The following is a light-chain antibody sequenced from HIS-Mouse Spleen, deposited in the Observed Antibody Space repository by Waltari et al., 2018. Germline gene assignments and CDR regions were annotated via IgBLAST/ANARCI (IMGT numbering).Light chain of an antibody. Sequence: QSALTQPRSVSGSPGQSVTISCTGPSSDVGGLNYVSWYQQHPGKAPKLMIYDVSKRPSGVPDRFSGSKSGNTASLTISGLQAEDEADYYCCSYAGSYTLVFGGGTKLTVL. CDR2: DVS. CDR1: SSDVGGLNY. J-gene: IGLJ2*01. CDR3: CSYAGSYTLV. V-gene: IGLV2-11*01.